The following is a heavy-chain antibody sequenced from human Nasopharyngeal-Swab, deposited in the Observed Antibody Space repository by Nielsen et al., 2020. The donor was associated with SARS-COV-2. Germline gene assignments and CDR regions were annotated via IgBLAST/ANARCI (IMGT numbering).Heavy chain of an antibody. Sequence: GESLKISCAASGFTFSSYGMHWVRQAPGKGLEWVAVIWYDGSNKYYADSVKGRVTLSRDNAKNTLSLQMHSLRAEDTAMYYCARANIAAAGTQDYWGQGTLVTVSS. CDR3: ARANIAAAGTQDY. CDR2: IWYDGSNK. D-gene: IGHD6-13*01. V-gene: IGHV3-33*01. J-gene: IGHJ4*02. CDR1: GFTFSSYG.